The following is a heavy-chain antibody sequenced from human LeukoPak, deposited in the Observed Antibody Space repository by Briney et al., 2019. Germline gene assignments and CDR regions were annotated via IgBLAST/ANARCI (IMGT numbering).Heavy chain of an antibody. D-gene: IGHD3-22*01. CDR2: ISAYNGNT. CDR1: GYTFTSYG. J-gene: IGHJ4*02. CDR3: ARVARYYDSSGPQDY. Sequence: ASVNVSCTASGYTFTSYGISWVRQAPGQGLEWMGWISAYNGNTNYAQKLQGRVTMTTDTSTSTAYMELRSLRSDDTAVYYCARVARYYDSSGPQDYWGQGTLVTVSS. V-gene: IGHV1-18*01.